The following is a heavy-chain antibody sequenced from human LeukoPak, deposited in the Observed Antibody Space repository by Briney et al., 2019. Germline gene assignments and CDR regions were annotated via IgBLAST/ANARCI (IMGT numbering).Heavy chain of an antibody. J-gene: IGHJ4*02. D-gene: IGHD6-13*01. Sequence: TLSLTCTVSGGSISSGSYYWSWIRQPAGKGLEWIGRIYTSGSTNYNPSLKSRVTISVDTSKNQFSLKLSSVTAADTAVYYCARVLAAAGHAYYFDYWGQGTLVTVSS. CDR1: GGSISSGSYY. V-gene: IGHV4-61*02. CDR2: IYTSGST. CDR3: ARVLAAAGHAYYFDY.